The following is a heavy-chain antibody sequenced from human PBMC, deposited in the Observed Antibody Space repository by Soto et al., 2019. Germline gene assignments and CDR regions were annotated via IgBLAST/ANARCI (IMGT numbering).Heavy chain of an antibody. CDR2: IYYSGST. J-gene: IGHJ4*02. Sequence: SETLSLTCTVSGGSISSLDYYWSWIRQPPGKGLEWIGYIYYSGSTYYNPSLRSRVTISVDTSKNQFSLKLSSVTAADTAVYYCARALLVGPPSYWGQGTLVTVSS. V-gene: IGHV4-30-4*01. CDR1: GGSISSLDYY. CDR3: ARALLVGPPSY. D-gene: IGHD2-2*01.